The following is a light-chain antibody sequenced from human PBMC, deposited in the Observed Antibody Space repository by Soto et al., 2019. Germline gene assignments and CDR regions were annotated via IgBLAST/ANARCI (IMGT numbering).Light chain of an antibody. CDR3: QQLNTYPIT. J-gene: IGKJ5*01. CDR2: GAS. V-gene: IGKV1-9*01. CDR1: QGISSY. Sequence: IQLTQSPSSLSASVGDRITITCRASQGISSYLAWYQQKPGKAPKLLIYGASTLEGGVPFRFSGSGSGTDFTLTISSLQPEDFATYYCQQLNTYPITFGQGTRLEIK.